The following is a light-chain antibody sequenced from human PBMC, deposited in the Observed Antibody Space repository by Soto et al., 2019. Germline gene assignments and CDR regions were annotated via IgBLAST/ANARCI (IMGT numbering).Light chain of an antibody. CDR1: QSVSSY. CDR2: DAS. Sequence: EIVLTQSPATLSLSPGERATLSCRASQSVSSYLAWYQQKPGQAPRLLIYDASNRATGIPARFSGSGSGTDFTLTISSLEPEDFATYYCQQLNSYPQITFGQGTRLEIK. CDR3: QQLNSYPQIT. V-gene: IGKV3-11*01. J-gene: IGKJ5*01.